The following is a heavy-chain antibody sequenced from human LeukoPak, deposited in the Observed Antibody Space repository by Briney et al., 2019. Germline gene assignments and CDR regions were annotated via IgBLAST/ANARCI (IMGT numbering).Heavy chain of an antibody. Sequence: SETLSLTCTVSGGSISSSSYYWGWIRQPPGKGLKWIGSIYYSGSTYYNPSLKSRVTISVDTSKNQFSLKLSSVTAADTAVYYCARHSVVPAAIWFDPWGQGTLVTVSS. V-gene: IGHV4-39*01. J-gene: IGHJ5*02. CDR1: GGSISSSSYY. CDR2: IYYSGST. CDR3: ARHSVVPAAIWFDP. D-gene: IGHD2-2*01.